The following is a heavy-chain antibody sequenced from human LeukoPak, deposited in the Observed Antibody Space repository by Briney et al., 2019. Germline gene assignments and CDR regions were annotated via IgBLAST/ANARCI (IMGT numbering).Heavy chain of an antibody. D-gene: IGHD4-11*01. CDR1: GYTFTSYD. CDR2: INPSGGST. Sequence: ASVKVSCKASGYTFTSYDINWVRQAPGQGLEWMGKINPSGGSTSYAQKFQGRVTMTRDTTTSTVYMEMSSLRSEDTAVYYCANIATVDTNFDYWGQGTLVTVSS. J-gene: IGHJ4*02. V-gene: IGHV1-46*01. CDR3: ANIATVDTNFDY.